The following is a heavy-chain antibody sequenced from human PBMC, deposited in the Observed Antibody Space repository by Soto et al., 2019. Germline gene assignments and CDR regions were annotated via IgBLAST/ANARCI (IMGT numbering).Heavy chain of an antibody. Sequence: PSPTLSLTCAISGDSVSSKSAAWNWIRQSPSRGLEWLGRTYYRSKGYNEYAISVKSRLTVNPDTSKNQFSLHLSSVTPEDTAGYYCASTKSVFDYGGQGTQVAVSS. CDR2: TYYRSKGYN. CDR1: GDSVSSKSAA. CDR3: ASTKSVFDY. V-gene: IGHV6-1*01. J-gene: IGHJ4*02.